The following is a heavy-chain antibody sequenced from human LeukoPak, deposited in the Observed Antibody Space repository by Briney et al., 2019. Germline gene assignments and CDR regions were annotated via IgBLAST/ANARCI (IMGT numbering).Heavy chain of an antibody. V-gene: IGHV4-39*07. J-gene: IGHJ4*02. CDR3: ARWSYYYDSSGYLGY. CDR1: GGSISSSSYY. D-gene: IGHD3-22*01. Sequence: ESSETLSLTCTVSGGSISSSSYYWGWIRQPPGKGLEWIGSIYYSGSTYYNPSLKSRFTISVDTSKNQFSLKLSSVTAADTAVYYCARWSYYYDSSGYLGYWGQGTLVTVSS. CDR2: IYYSGST.